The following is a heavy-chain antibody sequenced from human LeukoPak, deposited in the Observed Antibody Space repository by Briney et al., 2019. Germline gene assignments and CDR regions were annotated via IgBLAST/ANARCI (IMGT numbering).Heavy chain of an antibody. V-gene: IGHV3-23*01. CDR3: AKLSGSHYYYYYGMDV. CDR1: GFTFSSYA. J-gene: IGHJ6*02. Sequence: PGGSLRLSRAASGFTFSSYAMKWVRQAPGKGLEWVSAISGSGGNTYYADSVKGRFTISRDNSKNTLYLQMNSLRAEDTAVYYCAKLSGSHYYYYYGMDVWGQGTTVTVSS. CDR2: ISGSGGNT. D-gene: IGHD3-10*01.